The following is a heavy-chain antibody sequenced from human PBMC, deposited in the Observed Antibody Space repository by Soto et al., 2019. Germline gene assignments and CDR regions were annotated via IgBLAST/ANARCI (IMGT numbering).Heavy chain of an antibody. CDR1: GGSIISTTYY. D-gene: IGHD3-22*01. CDR2: ISYSGAT. J-gene: IGHJ4*02. CDR3: ATDLYYYETTGFYFFLPLDY. Sequence: SETLSLTCAVSGGSIISTTYYWGWIRQPPGKGLEWIGTISYSGATYYNPSLKSRVTIPVDTSNNQLFLKLTSVTAADTAVYYCATDLYYYETTGFYFFLPLDYWGQGALVTVSS. V-gene: IGHV4-39*01.